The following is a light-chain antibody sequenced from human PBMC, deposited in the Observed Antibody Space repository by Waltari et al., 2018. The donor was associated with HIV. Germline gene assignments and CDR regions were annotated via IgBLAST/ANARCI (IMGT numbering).Light chain of an antibody. Sequence: QSALTQPASVCGSPGLSLTISCTRTSRDVGGFTLVSWYQQHPGKAPKPMIYEVTKRPSGVSNRFSGSKSGNTASLTISGLQAEDEADYYCNSYATGSAWVFGGGTKLTVL. J-gene: IGLJ3*02. CDR3: NSYATGSAWV. V-gene: IGLV2-23*02. CDR2: EVT. CDR1: SRDVGGFTL.